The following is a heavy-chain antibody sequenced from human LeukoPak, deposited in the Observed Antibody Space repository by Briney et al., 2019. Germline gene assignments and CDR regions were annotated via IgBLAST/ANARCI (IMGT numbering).Heavy chain of an antibody. CDR1: GFTFSSYA. D-gene: IGHD5-24*01. Sequence: PGGSLRLSCAASGFTFSSYAVSWVRQAPGKGLGWVSAISGSGGSTYYADSVKGRFTISRDNSKNTLYLQMNSLRAEDTAVYYCAKVGMATTGVDYWGQGTLVTVSS. CDR3: AKVGMATTGVDY. CDR2: ISGSGGST. J-gene: IGHJ4*02. V-gene: IGHV3-23*01.